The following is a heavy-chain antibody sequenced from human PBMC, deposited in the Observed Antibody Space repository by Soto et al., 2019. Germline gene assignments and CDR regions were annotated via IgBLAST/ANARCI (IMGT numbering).Heavy chain of an antibody. CDR3: ASLKGEQWLAEKNWFDP. CDR1: GGSISSSSYY. J-gene: IGHJ5*02. V-gene: IGHV4-39*01. D-gene: IGHD6-19*01. Sequence: QLQLQESGPGLVKPSETLSLTCTVSGGSISSSSYYWGWIRQPPGKGLEWIGSIYYSGSTYYNPSLRRRVTISVDTSKNQCSLKLSSVTAADTAVYYCASLKGEQWLAEKNWFDPWGQGTLVTVSS. CDR2: IYYSGST.